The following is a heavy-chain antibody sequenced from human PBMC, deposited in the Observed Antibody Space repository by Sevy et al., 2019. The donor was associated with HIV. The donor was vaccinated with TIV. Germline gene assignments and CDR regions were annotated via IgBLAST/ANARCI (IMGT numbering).Heavy chain of an antibody. J-gene: IGHJ4*02. Sequence: GGSLRLSCAASGFTPSTYGMHWVRQAPGKGLEWVANINQDGSQKYYVDSVKGRFTISKDNAKNSLYLQMSSLRAEDTAVYYCAREFDGGPDYWGQGTLVTVSS. CDR1: GFTPSTYG. CDR2: INQDGSQK. D-gene: IGHD3-9*01. CDR3: AREFDGGPDY. V-gene: IGHV3-7*01.